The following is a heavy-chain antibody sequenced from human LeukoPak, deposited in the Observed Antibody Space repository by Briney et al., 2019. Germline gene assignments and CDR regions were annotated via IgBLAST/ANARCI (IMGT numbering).Heavy chain of an antibody. CDR3: ARGPRITIFGVVIEERFDP. D-gene: IGHD3-3*01. CDR2: INHSGST. J-gene: IGHJ5*02. Sequence: ASETLSLTCAVYGGSFSGYYWSWIRQPPGKGLEWIGEINHSGSTNYNPSLKSRVTISVDTSKNQFSLKLSSVTAADTAVYYCARGPRITIFGVVIEERFDPWGQGTLVTVSS. V-gene: IGHV4-34*01. CDR1: GGSFSGYY.